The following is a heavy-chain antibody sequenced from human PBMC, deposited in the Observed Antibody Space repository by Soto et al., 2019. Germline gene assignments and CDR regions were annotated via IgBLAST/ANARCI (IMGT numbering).Heavy chain of an antibody. V-gene: IGHV1-18*01. D-gene: IGHD2-2*01. CDR2: ISPYSGYT. Sequence: ASVKVSCKGFGYSFMKYGINWVRQAPGQGLEWVGWISPYSGYTHSAQKFHGRLTLTTDTAASTAYMELRILRSADTALYYCAREASVLIPAAQPSRFNSWGQGTLVTVSS. J-gene: IGHJ4*02. CDR1: GYSFMKYG. CDR3: AREASVLIPAAQPSRFNS.